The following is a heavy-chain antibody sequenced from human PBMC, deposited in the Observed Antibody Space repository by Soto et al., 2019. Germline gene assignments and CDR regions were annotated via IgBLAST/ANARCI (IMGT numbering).Heavy chain of an antibody. V-gene: IGHV3-48*01. CDR3: ARVWGGGGFSH. CDR1: GFTFNDYS. Sequence: EVQLVESGGDLVQPGGSLRLSCTASGFTFNDYSMHWVRQAPGKGLEWISYITRSSSPIYYADSVKGRFTISRDNAKNSVFLQSKSLRAEDPGGYSCARVWGGGGFSHWGQGTLVTVSS. CDR2: ITRSSSPI. J-gene: IGHJ4*02. D-gene: IGHD3-16*01.